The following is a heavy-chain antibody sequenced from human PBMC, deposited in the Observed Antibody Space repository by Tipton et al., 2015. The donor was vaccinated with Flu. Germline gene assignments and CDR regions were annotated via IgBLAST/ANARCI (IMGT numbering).Heavy chain of an antibody. CDR3: ARDPEYVWGIAAAGWGFDP. Sequence: TLSLTCTVSGGSISSYYWSWIRQPAGKGLEWIGRIYTSGSTNYNPSLKSRVTMSVDTSKNQFSLKLSSVTAADTAVYYCARDPEYVWGIAAAGWGFDPWGQGTLVTVSS. CDR1: GGSISSYY. D-gene: IGHD6-13*01. CDR2: IYTSGST. V-gene: IGHV4-4*07. J-gene: IGHJ5*02.